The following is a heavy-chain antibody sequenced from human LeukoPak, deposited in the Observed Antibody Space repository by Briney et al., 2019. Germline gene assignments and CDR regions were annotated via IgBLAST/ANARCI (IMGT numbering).Heavy chain of an antibody. CDR2: IKHDGSEK. CDR1: GFTFSSYW. J-gene: IGHJ4*02. Sequence: GGSLRLPCAAYGFTFSSYWMSWDRQAPGKGLEWVANIKHDGSEKYYVDSVKGRFTISRDNAKNSLYLQMNSLRAEDTAVYYCARGDGGYYDSSGYPLDYWGQGILFTVSS. D-gene: IGHD3-22*01. V-gene: IGHV3-7*01. CDR3: ARGDGGYYDSSGYPLDY.